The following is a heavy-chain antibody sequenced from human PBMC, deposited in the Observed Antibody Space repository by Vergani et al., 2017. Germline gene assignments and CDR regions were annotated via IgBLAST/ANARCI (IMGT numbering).Heavy chain of an antibody. CDR1: GRSISRGSYY. V-gene: IGHV4-61*02. CDR2: IYTSGST. CDR3: ARAGRGIAARPFDP. Sequence: QVQLQESGPGLVKPSQTLSLTCTVSGRSISRGSYYLSWIRQSAGKGLEWIGRIYTSGSTNYNPSLKSRVTMSVDTSKNQFSLNLSSVTAADTAVYYCARAGRGIAARPFDPWGQGILVTVSS. J-gene: IGHJ5*02. D-gene: IGHD6-6*01.